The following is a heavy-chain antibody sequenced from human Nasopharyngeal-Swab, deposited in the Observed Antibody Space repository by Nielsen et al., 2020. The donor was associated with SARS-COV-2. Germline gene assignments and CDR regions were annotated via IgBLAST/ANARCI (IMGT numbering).Heavy chain of an antibody. V-gene: IGHV1-46*01. CDR3: AYIAAAGRDDY. D-gene: IGHD6-13*01. CDR2: INPSGGST. Sequence: ASVQVSCKASGYTFTSYYMHWVRQAPGQGLEWMGIINPSGGSTSYAQKFQGRVTMTRDTYTSTVYMELSSLRSEDTAVYYCAYIAAAGRDDYWGQGTLVTVSS. J-gene: IGHJ4*02. CDR1: GYTFTSYY.